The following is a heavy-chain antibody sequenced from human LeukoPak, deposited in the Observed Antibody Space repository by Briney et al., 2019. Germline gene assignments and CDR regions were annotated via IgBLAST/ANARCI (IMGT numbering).Heavy chain of an antibody. D-gene: IGHD3-10*01. CDR2: IYSGGST. V-gene: IGHV3-53*01. J-gene: IGHJ4*02. CDR1: EFIVSANY. Sequence: GGSLRLSCAASEFIVSANYMSWVRQAPGKGLEWVSLIYSGGSTYYADSVKGRFTISRDNSKNMLYLQLSSLRAEDTALYFCAKDLMIRGVILGLFDYWGQGTLVTVSS. CDR3: AKDLMIRGVILGLFDY.